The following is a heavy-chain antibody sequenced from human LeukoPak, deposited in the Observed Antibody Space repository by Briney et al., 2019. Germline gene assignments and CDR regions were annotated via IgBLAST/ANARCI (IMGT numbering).Heavy chain of an antibody. D-gene: IGHD1-26*01. CDR2: INPNSGGT. CDR1: GYTFTSYG. J-gene: IGHJ4*02. Sequence: ASVKVSCKASGYTFTSYGIIWVRQAPGQGLEWVGWINPNSGGTNYAQKFQGRVTMTRDTSISTAYMELSRLRSGDTAVYYCARATGGSYDPFDYWGQGTLVTVSS. CDR3: ARATGGSYDPFDY. V-gene: IGHV1-2*02.